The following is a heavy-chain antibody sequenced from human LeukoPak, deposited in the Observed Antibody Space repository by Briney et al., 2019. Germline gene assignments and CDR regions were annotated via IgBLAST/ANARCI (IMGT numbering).Heavy chain of an antibody. Sequence: PGGSLRLSCAASGFTFSSYAMTWVRQAPGKGLEWVSGVSGSGGSTYYADSVKGRFTISRDNSKNTLYLQMNSLRAEDTAVYYCARGFGEPMIVEPIWGQGTMVTVSS. D-gene: IGHD3-22*01. J-gene: IGHJ3*02. V-gene: IGHV3-23*01. CDR2: VSGSGGST. CDR3: ARGFGEPMIVEPI. CDR1: GFTFSSYA.